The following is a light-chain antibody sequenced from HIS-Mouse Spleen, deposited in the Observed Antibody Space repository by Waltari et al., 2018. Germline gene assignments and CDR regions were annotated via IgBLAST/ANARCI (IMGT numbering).Light chain of an antibody. V-gene: IGLV6-57*02. CDR2: EDN. Sequence: NFMLTQPHSVSESPGKTVTISCTGSSGSIASNYVQWYQQRPGSAPTTVIYEDNQRPSGVPARFSGSIDSSSNSASLTISGLKTEDEADYYCQSYDSSNPVFGGGTQLTVL. CDR3: QSYDSSNPV. J-gene: IGLJ7*01. CDR1: SGSIASNY.